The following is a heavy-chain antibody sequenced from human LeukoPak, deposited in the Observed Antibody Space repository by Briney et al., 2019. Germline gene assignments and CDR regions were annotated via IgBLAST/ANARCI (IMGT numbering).Heavy chain of an antibody. J-gene: IGHJ5*02. CDR3: ARDRGIVVVPAATNWFDP. CDR2: MNPNSGNT. D-gene: IGHD2-2*01. V-gene: IGHV1-8*01. Sequence: ASVKVSCKASGYTFTSYDINWVRQATGQGLEWMGWMNPNSGNTGYAQKFQGRVTMTRNTSISTAYMELSSLRSEDTAVYYCARDRGIVVVPAATNWFDPWGQGTLVTVSS. CDR1: GYTFTSYD.